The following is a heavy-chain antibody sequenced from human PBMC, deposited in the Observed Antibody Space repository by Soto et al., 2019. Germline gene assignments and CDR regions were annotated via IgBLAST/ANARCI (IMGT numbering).Heavy chain of an antibody. CDR3: ARDLITSCYAGMDV. J-gene: IGHJ6*02. CDR2: IKKDGTET. D-gene: IGHD2-15*01. Sequence: VRLSCVAAGFAFSDHWMSWVRQAPGQGLEWVANIKKDGTETYYVDSVKGRFSISRDNAKNSVYLQMNSLRAEDTAVYYCARDLITSCYAGMDVCGQGTTVTASS. V-gene: IGHV3-7*03. CDR1: GFAFSDHW.